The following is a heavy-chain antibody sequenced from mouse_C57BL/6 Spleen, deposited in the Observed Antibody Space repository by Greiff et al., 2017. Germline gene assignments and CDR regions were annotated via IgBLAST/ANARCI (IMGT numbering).Heavy chain of an antibody. CDR3: ARSPIITTVVGAMDY. CDR1: GYTFTSYW. J-gene: IGHJ4*01. V-gene: IGHV1-50*01. CDR2: IDPSDSYT. D-gene: IGHD1-1*01. Sequence: VQLQQPGAELVKPGASVKLSCKASGYTFTSYWMQWVKQRPGQGLEWIGEIDPSDSYTNYNQKFKGKATLTVDTSSSTAYMQLSSLTSEDSAGYYCARSPIITTVVGAMDYWGQGTSVTVSS.